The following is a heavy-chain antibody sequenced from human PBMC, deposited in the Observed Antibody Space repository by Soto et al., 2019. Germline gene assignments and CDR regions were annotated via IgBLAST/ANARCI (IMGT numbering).Heavy chain of an antibody. Sequence: QVQLLQSGAEVKKPGASVKVSCKTSGYTFTSYAISWVRQAPGQGLEWLGWISAYNGTTNYAQKLHGRVTMTTDTSTGTAYMDLRSLRSDDTALYYCARVEAGPSPIAARLYYFDYWGQGTLVTVSS. D-gene: IGHD6-6*01. J-gene: IGHJ4*02. CDR2: ISAYNGTT. CDR3: ARVEAGPSPIAARLYYFDY. CDR1: GYTFTSYA. V-gene: IGHV1-18*04.